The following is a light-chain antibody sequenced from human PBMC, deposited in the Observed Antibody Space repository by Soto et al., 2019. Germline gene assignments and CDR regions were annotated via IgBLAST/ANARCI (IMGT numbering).Light chain of an antibody. CDR3: QQYGSSPIN. CDR1: QIVSSNF. Sequence: DIVLTQSPGTLSLSPGERATLSCRASQIVSSNFLAWYQQQPTQAPRLLIYGASSRATGIPARFSGSGSGTDFTLTISRLEPEDFVVYFCQQYGSSPINFGQGTRLEIK. V-gene: IGKV3-20*01. CDR2: GAS. J-gene: IGKJ5*01.